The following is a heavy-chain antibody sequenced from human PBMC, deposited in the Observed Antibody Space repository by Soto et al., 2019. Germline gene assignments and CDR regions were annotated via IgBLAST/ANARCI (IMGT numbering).Heavy chain of an antibody. V-gene: IGHV3-23*01. CDR2: ISGSGGST. J-gene: IGHJ2*01. CDR3: AIAGGFGGYWYFDL. CDR1: GFTFSSYA. Sequence: EVQLLESGGGLVQPGGSLRLSCAASGFTFSSYAMSWVRQAPGKGLEWVSAISGSGGSTYYADSVKGRFTISRDNSKNTLYLQMISLRAEDTAVYYCAIAGGFGGYWYFDLWGRGTLVTVSS. D-gene: IGHD3-10*01.